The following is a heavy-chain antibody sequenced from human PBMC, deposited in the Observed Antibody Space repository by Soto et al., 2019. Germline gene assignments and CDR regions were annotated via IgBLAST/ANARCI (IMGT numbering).Heavy chain of an antibody. Sequence: PSETLSLTCTVSGGSISSGGYYWSWIRQHPGKGLEWIGYIYYSGSTYYNPSLKSRVTISVDTSKNQFSLKLSSVTAADTAVYYCARSPSTYYDFWSGYPVSPYYFDYWGQGTLVTVSS. D-gene: IGHD3-3*01. V-gene: IGHV4-31*03. CDR3: ARSPSTYYDFWSGYPVSPYYFDY. J-gene: IGHJ4*02. CDR2: IYYSGST. CDR1: GGSISSGGYY.